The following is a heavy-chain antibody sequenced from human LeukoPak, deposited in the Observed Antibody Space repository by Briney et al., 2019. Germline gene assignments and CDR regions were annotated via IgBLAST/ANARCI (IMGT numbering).Heavy chain of an antibody. D-gene: IGHD1-26*01. V-gene: IGHV4-59*01. Sequence: SETLSLTCTVSGGSISSYYWSWIRQPPGKGLEWIGYIYYSGSTNYNPSLKSRVTISVDTSKNQFSLKLSSATAADTAVYYCARDQGGSYHDAFDIWGQGTMVTVSS. CDR3: ARDQGGSYHDAFDI. CDR2: IYYSGST. CDR1: GGSISSYY. J-gene: IGHJ3*02.